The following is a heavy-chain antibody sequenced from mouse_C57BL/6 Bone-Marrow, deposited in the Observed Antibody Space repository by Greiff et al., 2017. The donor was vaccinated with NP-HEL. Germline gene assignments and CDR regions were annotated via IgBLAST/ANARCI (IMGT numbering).Heavy chain of an antibody. CDR3: ARKRETGLDY. J-gene: IGHJ2*01. Sequence: QVQLQQSDAELVKPGASVKISCKVSGYTFTDHTIHWMKQRPEQGLEWIGYIYPRDGSTNYNEKFKSKATLTVDKSSSTAYMQLSSLTSEDSAVYYCARKRETGLDYWGQGTTLTVSS. CDR2: IYPRDGST. CDR1: GYTFTDHT. V-gene: IGHV1-78*01. D-gene: IGHD4-1*01.